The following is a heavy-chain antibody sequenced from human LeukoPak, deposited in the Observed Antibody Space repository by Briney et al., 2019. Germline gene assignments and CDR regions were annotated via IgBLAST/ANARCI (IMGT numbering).Heavy chain of an antibody. V-gene: IGHV3-23*01. D-gene: IGHD6-13*01. Sequence: GRSLRLSCAASGFTFSSYGMHWVRQAPGKGLEWVSAISGSGGSTYYADSVKGRFTISRDNSKNTLYLQMNSLRAEDTAVYYCAKEVAAAGTNYWGQGTLVTVSS. CDR2: ISGSGGST. J-gene: IGHJ4*02. CDR1: GFTFSSYG. CDR3: AKEVAAAGTNY.